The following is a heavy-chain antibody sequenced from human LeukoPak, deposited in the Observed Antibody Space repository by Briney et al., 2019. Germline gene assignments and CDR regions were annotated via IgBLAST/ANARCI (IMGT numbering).Heavy chain of an antibody. Sequence: SETLSLTCTVSGGSFSSYYWSWIRQPPGKGLEWMGYIYYSGSTNYNPSLKSRVTISVDTSKTQFSLKLSSVTAADTAVYYCARNYDFWRRAFDIWGQGTMVTVSS. D-gene: IGHD3-3*01. CDR3: ARNYDFWRRAFDI. V-gene: IGHV4-59*01. CDR2: IYYSGST. CDR1: GGSFSSYY. J-gene: IGHJ3*02.